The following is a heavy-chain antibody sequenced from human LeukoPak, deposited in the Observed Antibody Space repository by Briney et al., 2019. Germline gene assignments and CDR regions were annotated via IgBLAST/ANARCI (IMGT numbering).Heavy chain of an antibody. V-gene: IGHV1-69*01. CDR2: IIPIFGTA. Sequence: SVKVSCKASGGTFSSYAISWVRQAPGQGLEWMGEIIPIFGTANYAQKFQGRVTITADESTSTAYMELSSLRSDDTAVYYCARSLVVVAATEHWGQGTLVTVSS. CDR1: GGTFSSYA. CDR3: ARSLVVVAATEH. J-gene: IGHJ1*01. D-gene: IGHD2-15*01.